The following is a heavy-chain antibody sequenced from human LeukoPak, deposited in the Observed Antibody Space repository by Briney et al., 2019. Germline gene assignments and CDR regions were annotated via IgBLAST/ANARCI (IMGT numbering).Heavy chain of an antibody. CDR2: FSWNSGSI. CDR3: AKAPYSNFYYYGMDV. CDR1: GFTFEDYA. J-gene: IGHJ6*02. D-gene: IGHD4-11*01. V-gene: IGHV3-9*01. Sequence: GGSLRLSCAASGFTFEDYAMHRVRQAPRPGLRYFSGFSWNSGSIGYADSVKGRFTISRDNAKNSLYLQMNSLRAEDTALYYCAKAPYSNFYYYGMDVWGQGTTVTVSS.